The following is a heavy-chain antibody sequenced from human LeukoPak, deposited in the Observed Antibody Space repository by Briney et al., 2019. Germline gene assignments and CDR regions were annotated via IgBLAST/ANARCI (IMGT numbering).Heavy chain of an antibody. CDR1: GYTFTGYY. J-gene: IGHJ3*02. CDR3: TREQWLVLSSGAFDI. CDR2: FDPKDGKT. Sequence: ASVKVSCKASGYTFTGYYMHWVRQAPGKGLEWMGGFDPKDGKTVYAQKFQGRVTMTEDTSTDTAYMELRSLTSEDTAVYYCTREQWLVLSSGAFDIWGQGTMVTVSA. D-gene: IGHD6-19*01. V-gene: IGHV1-24*01.